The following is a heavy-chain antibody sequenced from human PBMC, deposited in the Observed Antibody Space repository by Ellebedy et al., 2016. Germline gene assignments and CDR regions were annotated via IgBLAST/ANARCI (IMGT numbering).Heavy chain of an antibody. CDR3: ARLDSSSWGYYYYGMDV. V-gene: IGHV4-34*01. D-gene: IGHD6-13*01. Sequence: SETLSLTXAVYGGSFSGYYWSWIRQPPGKGLEWIGEINHSGSTNYNPSLKSRVTISVDTSKNQFSLKLSSVTAADTAVYYCARLDSSSWGYYYYGMDVWGQGTTVTVSS. J-gene: IGHJ6*02. CDR1: GGSFSGYY. CDR2: INHSGST.